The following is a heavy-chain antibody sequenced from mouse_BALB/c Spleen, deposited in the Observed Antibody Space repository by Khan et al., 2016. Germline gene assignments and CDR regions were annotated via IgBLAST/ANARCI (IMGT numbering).Heavy chain of an antibody. Sequence: EVELVESGGDLVKPGGSLNLSCAASGFTFSNYAMSWVRQTPDKRLEWVATISSGGSYTYYPDSVKGRFTISRDTAKNTLYLQMSSLKSEDTASYYCARQLDGSSCDYAMDYWGQGTSVTVSS. V-gene: IGHV5-6*01. D-gene: IGHD1-1*01. J-gene: IGHJ4*01. CDR1: GFTFSNYA. CDR2: ISSGGSYT. CDR3: ARQLDGSSCDYAMDY.